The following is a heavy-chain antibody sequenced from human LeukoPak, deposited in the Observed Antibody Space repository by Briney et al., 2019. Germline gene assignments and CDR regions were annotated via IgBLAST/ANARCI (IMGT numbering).Heavy chain of an antibody. J-gene: IGHJ4*02. CDR3: AKGGTSNTRHFDN. CDR1: GFTFSSYS. D-gene: IGHD2-2*01. CDR2: ISSSSSTI. V-gene: IGHV3-48*01. Sequence: GGSLRLSCAASGFTFSSYSMNWVRQAPGKGLAWVSYISSSSSTIYYADSVKGRFTISRDNSKNTLYLQMNSLRAEDTAVYYCAKGGTSNTRHFDNWGQGTLVTVSS.